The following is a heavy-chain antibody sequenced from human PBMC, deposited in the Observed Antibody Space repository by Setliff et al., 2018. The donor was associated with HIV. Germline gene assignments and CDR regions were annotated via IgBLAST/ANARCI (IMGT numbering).Heavy chain of an antibody. CDR3: TTGRHYYDSSDYPANPFDV. V-gene: IGHV1-69*13. J-gene: IGHJ3*01. CDR2: IIPIFNTG. D-gene: IGHD3-22*01. Sequence: SVKVSCKASGGIFINSAFSWVRQAPGQGLEWMGSIIPIFNTGNYAQKFQNRVTITADESTSSAYMELSSLRSEDTAVYFCTTGRHYYDSSDYPANPFDVWGQGTMVTVSS. CDR1: GGIFINSA.